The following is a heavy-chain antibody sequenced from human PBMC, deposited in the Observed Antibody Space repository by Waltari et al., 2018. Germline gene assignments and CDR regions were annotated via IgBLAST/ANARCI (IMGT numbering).Heavy chain of an antibody. Sequence: QVQLEESGGRVVQSGGSVRLSCAASGFIVSNHAFHWVRQVPGKGLEWVAGISYEGRQTYYEDSVRRRLTISRDSSRNMVYLQMSILRPEDTALYFCVRDRCLQGWGHFDFWGQGSRVTVSS. D-gene: IGHD6-19*01. V-gene: IGHV3-30*04. J-gene: IGHJ4*02. CDR1: GFIVSNHA. CDR3: VRDRCLQGWGHFDF. CDR2: ISYEGRQT.